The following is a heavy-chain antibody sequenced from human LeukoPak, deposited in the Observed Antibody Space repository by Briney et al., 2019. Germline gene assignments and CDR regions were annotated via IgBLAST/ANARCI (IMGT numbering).Heavy chain of an antibody. V-gene: IGHV4-31*03. CDR1: GGSISNGDHY. CDR2: IYYSGST. Sequence: SETLSLTCTVSGGSISNGDHYWSWIRQHPGKGLEWIGHIYYSGSTYYNPSLKSRVTISVDTSKKQFYLKVNSVTATDTAVYYCASSETVMRTWGQGTLVTVSS. CDR3: ASSETVMRT. J-gene: IGHJ5*02. D-gene: IGHD3-16*01.